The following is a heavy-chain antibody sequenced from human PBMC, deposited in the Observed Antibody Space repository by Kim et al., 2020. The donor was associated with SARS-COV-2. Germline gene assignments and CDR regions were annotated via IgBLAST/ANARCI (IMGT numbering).Heavy chain of an antibody. CDR3: ARDRGDSGSYLDAFDI. CDR2: IYYSGST. D-gene: IGHD1-26*01. Sequence: SETLSLTCTVSGGSISSSSYYWGWIRQPPGKGLEWIGSIYYSGSTYYNPSLKSRVTISVDTSKNQFSLKLSSVTAADTAVYYCARDRGDSGSYLDAFDIWGQGTMVTVSS. CDR1: GGSISSSSYY. V-gene: IGHV4-39*07. J-gene: IGHJ3*02.